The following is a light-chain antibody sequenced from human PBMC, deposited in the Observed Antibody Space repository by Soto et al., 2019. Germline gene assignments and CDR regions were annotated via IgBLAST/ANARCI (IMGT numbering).Light chain of an antibody. CDR2: GAS. V-gene: IGKV3-15*01. CDR3: QQYNNWPPLT. Sequence: EIVLTQSPATLSVSPGETVTLSCRASQSVSSSLAWYQHQPGRSPRPLIYGASTRATGIPARFSGSGSGTEFTLTISSLQSEDFAVYHCQQYNNWPPLTFGGGTKVEIK. J-gene: IGKJ4*01. CDR1: QSVSSS.